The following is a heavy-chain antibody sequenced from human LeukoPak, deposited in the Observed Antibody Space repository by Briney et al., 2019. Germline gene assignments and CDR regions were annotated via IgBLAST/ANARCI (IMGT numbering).Heavy chain of an antibody. D-gene: IGHD3-22*01. V-gene: IGHV4-39*01. CDR3: ARVTYYYDSSGYYFDY. CDR1: GGSISSSSYY. CDR2: IYYSGST. J-gene: IGHJ4*02. Sequence: SETLSPTCTVSGGSISSSSYYWGWIRQPPGKRLEWIGSIYYSGSTYYNPSLKSRVTISVDTSKNQFSLKLSSVTAADTAVYYCARVTYYYDSSGYYFDYWGQGTLVTVSS.